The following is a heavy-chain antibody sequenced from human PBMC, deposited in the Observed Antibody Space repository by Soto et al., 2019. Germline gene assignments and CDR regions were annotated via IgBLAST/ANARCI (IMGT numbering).Heavy chain of an antibody. J-gene: IGHJ4*02. V-gene: IGHV3-30-3*01. CDR2: ISYDGSNK. D-gene: IGHD3-10*01. Sequence: PGGSLRLSCAASGLTFSSYAMHWVRQAPGKGLEWVAVISYDGSNKYYADSVKGRFTISRDNSKNTLYLQMNSLRAEDTAAYYCARDVGYYYDSGFDYWGQGTLVTVSS. CDR3: ARDVGYYYDSGFDY. CDR1: GLTFSSYA.